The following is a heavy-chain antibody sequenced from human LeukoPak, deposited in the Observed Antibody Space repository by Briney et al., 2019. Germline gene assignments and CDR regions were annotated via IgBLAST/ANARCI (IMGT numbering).Heavy chain of an antibody. V-gene: IGHV3-9*01. D-gene: IGHD3-9*01. CDR3: AKDMYDILTGYDY. CDR1: GFTFDDYA. Sequence: PGRSLRLSCAASGFTFDDYAMHWVRQAPGKGPEWVSGISWNSGSIGYADSVKGRFTISRDNAKNSLYLQMNSLRAEDTALYYCAKDMYDILTGYDYWGQGTLVTVSS. CDR2: ISWNSGSI. J-gene: IGHJ4*02.